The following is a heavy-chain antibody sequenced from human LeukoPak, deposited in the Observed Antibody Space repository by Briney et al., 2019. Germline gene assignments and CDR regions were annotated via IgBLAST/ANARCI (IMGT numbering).Heavy chain of an antibody. D-gene: IGHD2-2*01. V-gene: IGHV1-18*01. CDR3: ARTALRYYYMDV. J-gene: IGHJ6*03. Sequence: ASVKVSCKASGYTFTSYGISWVRQAPGQGLEWMGWISAYNGNTNYAQKLQGRVTMTTDASTSTAYMELRSLRSDDTAVYYCARTALRYYYMDVWGKGTTVTIPS. CDR1: GYTFTSYG. CDR2: ISAYNGNT.